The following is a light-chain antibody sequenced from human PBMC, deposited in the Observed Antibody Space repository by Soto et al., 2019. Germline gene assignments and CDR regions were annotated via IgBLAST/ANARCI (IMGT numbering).Light chain of an antibody. CDR1: QSVSSTY. CDR3: QQYGISPPWT. CDR2: GAS. J-gene: IGKJ1*01. Sequence: EIVLTQSPGTLSLSPGERATLSCRASQSVSSTYLAWFQQKPGQAPGLLIYGASSRATGIPDRFSGSGSGTDFTLTISRLEPEDFAVYYCQQYGISPPWTFGQGTKVEIK. V-gene: IGKV3-20*01.